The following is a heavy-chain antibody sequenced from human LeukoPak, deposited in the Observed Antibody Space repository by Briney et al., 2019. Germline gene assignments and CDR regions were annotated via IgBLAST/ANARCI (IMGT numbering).Heavy chain of an antibody. CDR3: AKRRYDTSSLDWFDP. Sequence: GGSLRLSCAASGFTFSSYGMHWVRQAPGKGLEWVAFIRYDGSNKYYADSVKGRFTISRDNSKNTLYLQMNSLRVEDAAVYYCAKRRYDTSSLDWFDPWGQGTLVTVSS. J-gene: IGHJ5*02. V-gene: IGHV3-30*02. D-gene: IGHD6-13*01. CDR2: IRYDGSNK. CDR1: GFTFSSYG.